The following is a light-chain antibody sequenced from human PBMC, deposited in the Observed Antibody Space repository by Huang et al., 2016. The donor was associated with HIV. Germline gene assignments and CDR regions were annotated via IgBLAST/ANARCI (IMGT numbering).Light chain of an antibody. V-gene: IGKV3-11*01. CDR3: QQRSNRPLT. J-gene: IGKJ4*01. Sequence: EIVLTQSPATLSLSPGERATLSCRASQSVNTFLAWYQQKPGQAPRLLIYDAANRATGIPARFSGSGSGTDFTLTISNLEPEDFAVYYCQQRSNRPLTFGGGTKVEIK. CDR2: DAA. CDR1: QSVNTF.